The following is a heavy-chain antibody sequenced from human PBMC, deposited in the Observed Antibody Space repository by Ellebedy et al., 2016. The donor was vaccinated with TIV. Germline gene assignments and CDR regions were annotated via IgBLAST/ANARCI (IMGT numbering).Heavy chain of an antibody. V-gene: IGHV4-39*01. J-gene: IGHJ5*02. Sequence: MPSETLSLTCTVSRVSITDPTYYWAWLRQPPGKGLDWLGTIFHSGTTYKSPALSSRGTMSVDTSRNQFSLDLKSVTAADTAVYYCARHLRYSDWRILDLWGPGILVAVSS. CDR3: ARHLRYSDWRILDL. CDR1: RVSITDPTYY. CDR2: IFHSGTT. D-gene: IGHD3-9*01.